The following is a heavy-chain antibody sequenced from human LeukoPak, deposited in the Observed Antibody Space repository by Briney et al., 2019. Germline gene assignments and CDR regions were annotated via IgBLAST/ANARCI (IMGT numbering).Heavy chain of an antibody. J-gene: IGHJ6*02. CDR3: ARDRGSGGFFGMDV. CDR1: GFTFSSYA. CDR2: ISYDGSYK. Sequence: PGGSLRLSCAASGFTFSSYAMHWVRQAPGKGLEWVTFISYDGSYKHYADSVKGRFTISRDNSKNTLYLQMNSLRAEDTTVFYCARDRGSGGFFGMDVWGQGTSVTVSS. D-gene: IGHD2-15*01. V-gene: IGHV3-30*04.